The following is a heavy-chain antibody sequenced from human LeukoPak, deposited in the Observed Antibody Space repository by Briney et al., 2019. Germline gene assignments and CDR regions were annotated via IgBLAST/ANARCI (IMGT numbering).Heavy chain of an antibody. J-gene: IGHJ6*02. CDR1: GLTFTNYW. CDR2: ISSSSSYI. Sequence: PGGSLRLSCAASGLTFTNYWMSWVRQAPGKGLEWVSSISSSSSYIYYADSVKGRFTRDNAKNSLYLQMNSLRAEDTAVYYCARDMTSTTYYYSSGSLLDYYYGMDVWGQGTTVTVSS. CDR3: ARDMTSTTYYYSSGSLLDYYYGMDV. V-gene: IGHV3-21*01. D-gene: IGHD3-10*01.